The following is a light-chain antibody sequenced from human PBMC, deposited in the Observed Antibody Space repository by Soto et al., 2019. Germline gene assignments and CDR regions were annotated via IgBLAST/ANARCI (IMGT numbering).Light chain of an antibody. Sequence: ETVLTQSPATLSLSPGERATLSCRASPSISNSLAWYQQKAGQAPRLLIYDASNRATGIPARFSGSGSGTDFTLTITSLEPEAFAVYYCQQRSNWPWPFGQGTNVEIK. CDR3: QQRSNWPWP. CDR1: PSISNS. J-gene: IGKJ1*01. CDR2: DAS. V-gene: IGKV3-11*01.